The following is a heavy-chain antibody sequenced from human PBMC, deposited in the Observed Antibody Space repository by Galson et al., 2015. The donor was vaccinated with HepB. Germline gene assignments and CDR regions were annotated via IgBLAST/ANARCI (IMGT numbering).Heavy chain of an antibody. CDR3: AVGYYDILTGYLGY. CDR1: GFTFSSYS. CDR2: ISSSSSYI. J-gene: IGHJ4*02. V-gene: IGHV3-21*01. D-gene: IGHD3-9*01. Sequence: SLRLSCAASGFTFSSYSMNWVRQAPGKGLEWVSSISSSSSYIYYADSVKGRFTISRDNAKNSLYLQMNSLRAEDTAVYYCAVGYYDILTGYLGYWGQGTLVTVSS.